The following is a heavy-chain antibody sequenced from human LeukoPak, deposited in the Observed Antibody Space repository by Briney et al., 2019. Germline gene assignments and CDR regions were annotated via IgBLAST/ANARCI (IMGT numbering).Heavy chain of an antibody. CDR2: INHSGGT. D-gene: IGHD6-13*01. CDR1: GGSFSGYY. V-gene: IGHV4-34*01. Sequence: SETLSRTCAVYGGSFSGYYWSWIRQPPGKGLEWIGEINHSGGTNYNPSLKSRVTISVDTSKNQFSLKLSSVTAADTAVYYCASSQPRGIAAAGRYFDYWGQGTLVTVSS. CDR3: ASSQPRGIAAAGRYFDY. J-gene: IGHJ4*02.